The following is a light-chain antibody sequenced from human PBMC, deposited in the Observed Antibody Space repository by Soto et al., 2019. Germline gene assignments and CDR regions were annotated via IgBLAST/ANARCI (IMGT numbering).Light chain of an antibody. V-gene: IGLV1-51*02. CDR3: GTWDSSLSVWV. CDR1: SSNIGNNY. CDR2: ENN. J-gene: IGLJ3*02. Sequence: QSVLTRPPSVSAAPGQKVTISCSGSSSNIGNNYVSWYQQLPGTAPKLLIYENNKRPSGIPDRFSGSKSGTSATLGITGLQTGDEADYYCGTWDSSLSVWVFGGGTKRTVL.